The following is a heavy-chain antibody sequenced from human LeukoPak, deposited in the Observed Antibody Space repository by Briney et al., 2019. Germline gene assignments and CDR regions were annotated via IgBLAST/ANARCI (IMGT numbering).Heavy chain of an antibody. Sequence: PGGSLRLSCAASGFTFSDYYMSWLRQAPGKGLEWVSYISSSGNTIYYADSVKGRFTISRDNAKKSLYLQMNRLRAEDTAVYYCAGQGHQLHDYYYYGMDVWGQGTTVTVSS. D-gene: IGHD2-2*01. V-gene: IGHV3-11*04. J-gene: IGHJ6*02. CDR1: GFTFSDYY. CDR2: ISSSGNTI. CDR3: AGQGHQLHDYYYYGMDV.